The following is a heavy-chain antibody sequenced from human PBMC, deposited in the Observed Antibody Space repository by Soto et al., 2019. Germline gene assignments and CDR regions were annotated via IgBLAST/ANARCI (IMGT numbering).Heavy chain of an antibody. CDR1: GASFSSGYY. CDR3: ARSRGVSGSSFDY. J-gene: IGHJ4*02. V-gene: IGHV4-31*03. Sequence: QVQLQESGPGLVKPSQTLSLTCSVSGASFSSGYYWTWIRQHPGKGLEWIGYIYHSGSTFYNPSLKSRVTISLDTSKIQFSLKVTSVTAADTAVYYCARSRGVSGSSFDYWGQGTLVTVSS. D-gene: IGHD3-10*01. CDR2: IYHSGST.